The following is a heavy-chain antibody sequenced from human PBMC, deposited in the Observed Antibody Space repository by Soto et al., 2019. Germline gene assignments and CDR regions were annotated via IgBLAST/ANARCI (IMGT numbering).Heavy chain of an antibody. Sequence: ASVKVSCKVSGYTLTELSVHWVRQAPGKGLEWMGGFDPEDGETIYAQKFQGRVTMTEDTSTDTAYMELSSLRSEDTAVYYCATGTICTNGVCGDYWGQGTLVTVSS. J-gene: IGHJ4*02. CDR3: ATGTICTNGVCGDY. D-gene: IGHD2-8*01. CDR1: GYTLTELS. CDR2: FDPEDGET. V-gene: IGHV1-24*01.